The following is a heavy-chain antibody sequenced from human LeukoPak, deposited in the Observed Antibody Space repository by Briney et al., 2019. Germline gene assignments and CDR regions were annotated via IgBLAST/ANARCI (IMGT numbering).Heavy chain of an antibody. CDR2: SRNKAKSYTT. D-gene: IGHD1-26*01. V-gene: IGHV3-72*01. J-gene: IGHJ6*02. Sequence: GGSLRLSCAASGFTFSDHYMDWVRQAPGKGLEWVGRSRNKAKSYTTEYAASVKGRFTISRDDPQNSLYLQMNSLKTEDTAVYYCTRLYSGSYYYCMDVWGQGTTVTVSS. CDR3: TRLYSGSYYYCMDV. CDR1: GFTFSDHY.